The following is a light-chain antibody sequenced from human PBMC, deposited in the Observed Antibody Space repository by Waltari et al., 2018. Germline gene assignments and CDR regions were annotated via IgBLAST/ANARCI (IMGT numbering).Light chain of an antibody. CDR1: QGISSY. CDR2: AAS. V-gene: IGKV1-9*01. CDR3: QQLNSYSSLT. Sequence: IQLTQSPSSLSASVGDRVTITCRASQGISSYLAWYQQKHGKAPKLLIYAASTLQSGVPSRFSGSGSGTDFTLTISSLQPEDFATYYCQQLNSYSSLTFGGGTKVEIK. J-gene: IGKJ4*01.